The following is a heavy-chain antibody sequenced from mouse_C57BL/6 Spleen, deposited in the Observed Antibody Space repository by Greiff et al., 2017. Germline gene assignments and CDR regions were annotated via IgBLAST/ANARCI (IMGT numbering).Heavy chain of an antibody. V-gene: IGHV1-82*01. CDR1: GYAFSSSW. CDR2: IYPGDGDT. Sequence: LVESGPELVKPGASVKISCKASGYAFSSSWMNWVKQRPGKGLEWIGRIYPGDGDTNYNGKFKGKATLTADKSSSTAYMQLSSLTSEDSAVYFCASEGEYYFDYWGQGTTLTVAS. CDR3: ASEGEYYFDY. J-gene: IGHJ2*01.